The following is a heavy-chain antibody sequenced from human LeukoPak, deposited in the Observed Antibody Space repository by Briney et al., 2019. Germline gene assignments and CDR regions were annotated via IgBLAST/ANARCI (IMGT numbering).Heavy chain of an antibody. V-gene: IGHV4-59*08. CDR1: GGSVSTYY. Sequence: SETLSLTCTVSGGSVSTYYWSWIRQPPGKGLEWIGYIYNGGSANCNPSLKSRVAISLDTSKNQFSLKLTSVTATDTAVYYCARHVGYSYVFFDYWGQGTLVTVSS. CDR3: ARHVGYSYVFFDY. D-gene: IGHD5-18*01. CDR2: IYNGGSA. J-gene: IGHJ4*02.